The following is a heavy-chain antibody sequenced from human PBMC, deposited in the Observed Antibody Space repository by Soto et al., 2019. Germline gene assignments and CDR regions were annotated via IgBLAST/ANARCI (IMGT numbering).Heavy chain of an antibody. D-gene: IGHD3-10*01. V-gene: IGHV3-23*01. Sequence: EVQLLESGGGLVQPGGSLRLSCEASGLTFSSYAMSWVRQPPGKGLEWVPAISGSGGSTYYADSVKGRFTISRDNSKNTLYLQMNSLRAEDTAVYYCAKRGVLAYWGQGTLVTVSS. CDR3: AKRGVLAY. J-gene: IGHJ4*02. CDR2: ISGSGGST. CDR1: GLTFSSYA.